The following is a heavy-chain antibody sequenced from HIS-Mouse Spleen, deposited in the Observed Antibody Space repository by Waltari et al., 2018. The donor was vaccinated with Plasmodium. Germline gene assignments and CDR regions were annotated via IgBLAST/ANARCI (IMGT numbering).Heavy chain of an antibody. J-gene: IGHJ4*02. CDR2: IHYSGST. Sequence: QLQLQESGPGLVKPSETLSLTCTVSGGSISSSSYYWGWIRQPPGKGLEWIGSIHYSGSTYYNPSLKSRVTISVDTSKNQFSLKLSSVTAADTAVYYCARRGGSYYYFDYWGQGTLVTVSS. CDR3: ARRGGSYYYFDY. CDR1: GGSISSSSYY. D-gene: IGHD1-26*01. V-gene: IGHV4-39*01.